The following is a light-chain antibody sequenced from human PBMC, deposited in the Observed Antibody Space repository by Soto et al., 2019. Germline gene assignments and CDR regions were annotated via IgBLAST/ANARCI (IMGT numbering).Light chain of an antibody. CDR1: SSDVGGYNY. CDR2: EVS. V-gene: IGLV2-8*01. Sequence: SVLTQPPSASGSPGQSVTISCTGTSSDVGGYNYVSWYQQHPGKAPKLMIYEVSKRPSGVPDRFSGSKSGNTASLTVSGLQAEDEADYYCSSYAGSNNLGVFGTGTKVTVL. CDR3: SSYAGSNNLGV. J-gene: IGLJ1*01.